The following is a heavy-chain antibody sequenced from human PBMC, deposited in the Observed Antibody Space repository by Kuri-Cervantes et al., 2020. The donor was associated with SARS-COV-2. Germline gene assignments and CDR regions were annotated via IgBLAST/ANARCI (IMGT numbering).Heavy chain of an antibody. CDR2: IWYDGSKK. D-gene: IGHD6-13*01. Sequence: GGSLRLSCAASGFTFRNYGMHWVRQAPGKGLEWVAVIWYDGSKKYYADSVKGRFTISRDNSKNTLYVQMNSLRAEDTAVYYCAKDPAGGLNWFDPWGQGTLVTVSS. CDR1: GFTFRNYG. CDR3: AKDPAGGLNWFDP. J-gene: IGHJ5*02. V-gene: IGHV3-33*06.